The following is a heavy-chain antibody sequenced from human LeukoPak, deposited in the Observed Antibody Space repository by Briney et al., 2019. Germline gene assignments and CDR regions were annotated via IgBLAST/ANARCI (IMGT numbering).Heavy chain of an antibody. J-gene: IGHJ4*02. CDR1: GGTFSSYA. Sequence: ASVKVSCKASGGTFSSYAISWVRQAPGQGLEWMGGIIPIFGTANYAQKFQGRVTITADESTSTAYMELSSLRSEDTAVYYCARDRRVNDYGDYVVDYLGQGTLVTVSS. V-gene: IGHV1-69*13. CDR2: IIPIFGTA. CDR3: ARDRRVNDYGDYVVDY. D-gene: IGHD4-17*01.